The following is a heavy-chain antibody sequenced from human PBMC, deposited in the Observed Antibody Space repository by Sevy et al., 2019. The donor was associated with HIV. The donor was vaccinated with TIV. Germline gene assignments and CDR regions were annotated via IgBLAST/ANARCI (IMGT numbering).Heavy chain of an antibody. V-gene: IGHV3-30*18. D-gene: IGHD2-15*01. J-gene: IGHJ6*02. CDR3: AKDQTDVVVVAATPYTTGYYYGMDV. Sequence: GGSLRLSCAASGFTFSSYGMHWVRQAPGKGLEWVAVISYDGSNKYYADSVKGRFTISRDNSKNTLYLQMNSLRAEDKAVYYCAKDQTDVVVVAATPYTTGYYYGMDVWGQGTTVTVSS. CDR2: ISYDGSNK. CDR1: GFTFSSYG.